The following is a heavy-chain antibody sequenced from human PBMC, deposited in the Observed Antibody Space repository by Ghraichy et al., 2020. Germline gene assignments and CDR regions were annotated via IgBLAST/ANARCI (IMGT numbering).Heavy chain of an antibody. CDR3: ARETDSSNFWSGYLG. D-gene: IGHD3-3*01. CDR2: IKQDGSEK. J-gene: IGHJ1*01. Sequence: GESLNISCAASGFTFSGYWMNWVRQAPGKGLEWVANIKQDGSEKYYVDSVKGRFTISRDNGKNSLYLQMNSLRAEDTAVYYCARETDSSNFWSGYLGCGQGTLVTVSS. V-gene: IGHV3-7*01. CDR1: GFTFSGYW.